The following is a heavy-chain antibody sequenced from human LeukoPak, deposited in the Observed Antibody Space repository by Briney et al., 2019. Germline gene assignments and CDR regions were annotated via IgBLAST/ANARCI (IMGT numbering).Heavy chain of an antibody. V-gene: IGHV1-69*13. Sequence: SVKVSCKASGGTFSSYAISWVRQAPGQGLEWMGGIIPIFGTANYAQKFQGRVTITADESTSTAYMELSSLRSEDTAMYYCARARCGGDCYLDYWGQGTLVTVSS. CDR2: IIPIFGTA. D-gene: IGHD2-21*02. CDR1: GGTFSSYA. J-gene: IGHJ4*02. CDR3: ARARCGGDCYLDY.